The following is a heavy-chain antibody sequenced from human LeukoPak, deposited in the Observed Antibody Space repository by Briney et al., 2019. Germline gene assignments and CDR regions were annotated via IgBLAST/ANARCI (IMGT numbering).Heavy chain of an antibody. Sequence: PGGSLRLSCAASGFTFSSYWMYWVRQAPGKGLVWVSRINSDGSSTSYADSVKGRFTISRDNAKNTLYLQMNSLRGEDTAVYYCARAEWELPFDYWGQGTLVTVSS. CDR1: GFTFSSYW. CDR2: INSDGSST. V-gene: IGHV3-74*01. J-gene: IGHJ4*02. CDR3: ARAEWELPFDY. D-gene: IGHD1-26*01.